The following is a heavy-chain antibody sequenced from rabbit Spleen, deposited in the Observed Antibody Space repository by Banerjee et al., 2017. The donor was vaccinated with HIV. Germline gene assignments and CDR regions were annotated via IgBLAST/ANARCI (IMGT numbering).Heavy chain of an antibody. J-gene: IGHJ6*01. CDR3: ARDTGSSFSSYGMDL. CDR2: IDTGSSGFT. Sequence: QEQLVESGGGLVQPEGSLTLTCTASGFSFSSSYYMCWVRQAPGKGLEWIGCIDTGSSGFTYFASWAKGRFTCSKTSSTTVTLQMTSLTVADTATYFCARDTGSSFSSYGMDLWGPGTLVTVS. V-gene: IGHV1S45*01. D-gene: IGHD8-1*01. CDR1: GFSFSSSYY.